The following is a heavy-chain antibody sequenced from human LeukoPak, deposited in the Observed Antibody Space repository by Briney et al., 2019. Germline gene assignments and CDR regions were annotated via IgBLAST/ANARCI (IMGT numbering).Heavy chain of an antibody. D-gene: IGHD3-10*01. J-gene: IGHJ5*02. V-gene: IGHV4-61*02. Sequence: SETLSLTCTVSGGSISSGSYYWSWIRQPAGKGLEWIGRIYTSGSTNYNPSLKSRVTISVDTSKNQFSLKLSSVTAADTAVYYCAREPSYYYGSGIMENWFDPWGQGTLVTVSS. CDR1: GGSISSGSYY. CDR2: IYTSGST. CDR3: AREPSYYYGSGIMENWFDP.